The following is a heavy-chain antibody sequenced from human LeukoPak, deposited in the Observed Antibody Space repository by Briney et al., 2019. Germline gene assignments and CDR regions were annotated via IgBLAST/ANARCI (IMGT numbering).Heavy chain of an antibody. CDR3: AKDIIVGASPFDY. D-gene: IGHD1-26*01. CDR1: GFTFSSYS. V-gene: IGHV3-48*02. CDR2: ISSSSSTI. J-gene: IGHJ4*02. Sequence: GGSLRLSCSASGFTFSSYSMNWVRQAPGKGLEWVSYISSSSSTIYYADSVKGRFTISRDNAKNSLYLQMNSLRDEDTAVYYCAKDIIVGASPFDYWGQGTLVTVSS.